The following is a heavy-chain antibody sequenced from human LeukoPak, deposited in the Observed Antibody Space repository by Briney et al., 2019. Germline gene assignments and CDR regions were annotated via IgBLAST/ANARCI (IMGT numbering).Heavy chain of an antibody. CDR3: GKDSRPSVTTFRSRWTDS. CDR1: GFTFHNNG. D-gene: IGHD4-11*01. Sequence: GGSLRLSCAASGFTFHNNGMSWVRQAPGKGLEWVSAISGSSRSTYHAESVKDRFTISRDNSKNTLFLQMNSLRAEDTAVYYCGKDSRPSVTTFRSRWTDSWGQGTLATVSS. J-gene: IGHJ4*02. CDR2: ISGSSRST. V-gene: IGHV3-23*01.